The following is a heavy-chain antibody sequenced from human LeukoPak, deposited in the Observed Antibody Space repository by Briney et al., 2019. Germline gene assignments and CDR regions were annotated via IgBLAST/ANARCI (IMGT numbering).Heavy chain of an antibody. V-gene: IGHV3-21*01. J-gene: IGHJ5*02. CDR3: ARVHCSSTSCYWSGYNWFDP. D-gene: IGHD2-2*01. Sequence: GGSLRLSCAASGFTFSSYSMNWVRQAPGKGLEWVSSISSSSSYIYYADSVKGRFTISRDNAKNSLYLQMNSLRAEDTAVYYCARVHCSSTSCYWSGYNWFDPRGQGTLVTVSS. CDR1: GFTFSSYS. CDR2: ISSSSSYI.